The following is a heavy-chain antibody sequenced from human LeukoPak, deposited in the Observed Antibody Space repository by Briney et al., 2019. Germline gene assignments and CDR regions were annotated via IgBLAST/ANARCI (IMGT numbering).Heavy chain of an antibody. CDR3: ARLSQVGDSSGYRDYYYMDV. D-gene: IGHD3-22*01. Sequence: SETLSLTCTVSGGSISSYYWSWIRQPPGKGLEWIGYIYSSGSTNYNPSLKSRVTISVDTSKNHFSLKLSSVTAADTAVYYCARLSQVGDSSGYRDYYYMDVWGKGTTVTVSS. V-gene: IGHV4-4*09. J-gene: IGHJ6*03. CDR2: IYSSGST. CDR1: GGSISSYY.